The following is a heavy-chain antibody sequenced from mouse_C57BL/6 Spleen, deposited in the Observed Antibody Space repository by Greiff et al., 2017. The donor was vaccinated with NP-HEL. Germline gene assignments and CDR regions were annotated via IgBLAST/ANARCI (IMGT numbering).Heavy chain of an antibody. CDR1: GFNIKNTY. V-gene: IGHV14-3*01. CDR2: IDPANGIT. Sequence: VQPPQSVAEPVRPGASVKLFCTASGFNIKNTYMHWVKQRPEQGLEWIGRIDPANGITKYAPKFQGKATITADTSSNTAYLQHSSLTTGDTAVYYCARGCYYGSSGYFDYWGQGTTVTVSS. CDR3: ARGCYYGSSGYFDY. D-gene: IGHD1-1*01. J-gene: IGHJ2*01.